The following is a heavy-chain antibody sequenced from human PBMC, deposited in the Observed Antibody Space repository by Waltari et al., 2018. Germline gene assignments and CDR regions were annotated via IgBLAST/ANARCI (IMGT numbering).Heavy chain of an antibody. V-gene: IGHV1-24*01. CDR2: FDPEDGET. Sequence: QVQLVQSGAEVKKPGASVKVSCKVSGYTLTELSMHWVRQAPGKGLEWMGGFDPEDGETIYAQKFQGRVTMTEETSTDTAYMELSSLRSEDTAVYYCATEADTAMVAFDYWGQGTLVTVSS. J-gene: IGHJ4*02. CDR1: GYTLTELS. CDR3: ATEADTAMVAFDY. D-gene: IGHD5-18*01.